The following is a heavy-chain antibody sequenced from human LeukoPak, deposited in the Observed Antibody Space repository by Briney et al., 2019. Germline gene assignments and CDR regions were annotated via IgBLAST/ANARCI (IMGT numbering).Heavy chain of an antibody. J-gene: IGHJ4*02. CDR1: GLTFGNYW. D-gene: IGHD3-3*01. CDR2: ISWNSGSI. Sequence: GGSLRLSCAASGLTFGNYWMSWVRQAPGKGLEWVSGISWNSGSIGYADSVKGRFTISRDNAKNSLYLQMNSLRAEDTALYYCAKGSPTYYDFWSGPNGGYFDYWGQGTLVTVSS. CDR3: AKGSPTYYDFWSGPNGGYFDY. V-gene: IGHV3-9*01.